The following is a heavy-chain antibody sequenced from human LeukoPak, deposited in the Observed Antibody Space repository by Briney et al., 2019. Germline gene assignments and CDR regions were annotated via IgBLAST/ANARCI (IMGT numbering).Heavy chain of an antibody. CDR2: IYSDGST. V-gene: IGHV3-66*02. J-gene: IGHJ4*02. CDR1: GLRVSVNY. CDR3: MDMTAG. Sequence: PGGSLRLSCAASGLRVSVNYMTWVRQPPGKGLEWVSLIYSDGSTHYADSVKGRFTISRDKSKNTVYLQMNSLRVDDTAVYYCMDMTAGWGQGTLVTVSS. D-gene: IGHD2-2*03.